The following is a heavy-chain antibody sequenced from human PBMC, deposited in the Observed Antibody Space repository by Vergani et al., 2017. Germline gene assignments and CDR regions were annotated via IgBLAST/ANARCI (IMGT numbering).Heavy chain of an antibody. CDR2: ISWNSGNI. D-gene: IGHD6-13*01. CDR3: ARDIRGSSWYYFDY. J-gene: IGHJ4*02. V-gene: IGHV3-9*01. Sequence: QLQESGPGLLKPSETLSLTCSVSGTSISGSSDYWGWIRQPPGKGLEWVSGISWNSGNIGYAASVKGRFTISRDNAKNSLYLQMNSLRAEDTALYYCARDIRGSSWYYFDYWGQGTLVTVSS. CDR1: GTSISGSS.